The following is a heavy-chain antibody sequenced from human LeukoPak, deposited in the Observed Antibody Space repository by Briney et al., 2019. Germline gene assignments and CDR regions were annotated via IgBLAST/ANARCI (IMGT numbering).Heavy chain of an antibody. Sequence: ASVKVSCKASGYTFTSYGISWVRQAPGQGLEWMGWISAYNGNTNYAQKLQGRVTMTTDTSTSTAYMELRSLRSDDTAVYYCARAPENTFCIVNRDLDYWGQGTLVTVSS. CDR1: GYTFTSYG. CDR2: ISAYNGNT. J-gene: IGHJ4*02. D-gene: IGHD3-16*01. V-gene: IGHV1-18*01. CDR3: ARAPENTFCIVNRDLDY.